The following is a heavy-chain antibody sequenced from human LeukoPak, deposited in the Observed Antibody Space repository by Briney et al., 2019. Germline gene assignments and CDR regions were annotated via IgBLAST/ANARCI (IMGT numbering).Heavy chain of an antibody. CDR3: TYSSSWYRFDY. J-gene: IGHJ4*02. Sequence: GASVKASCKASGGTFSSYAISWVRQAPGQGLEWMGGIIPIFGTANYAQKFQGRVTITADKSTSTAYMELSSLRSEDTAVYYCTYSSSWYRFDYWGQGTLVTVSS. CDR2: IIPIFGTA. V-gene: IGHV1-69*06. CDR1: GGTFSSYA. D-gene: IGHD6-13*01.